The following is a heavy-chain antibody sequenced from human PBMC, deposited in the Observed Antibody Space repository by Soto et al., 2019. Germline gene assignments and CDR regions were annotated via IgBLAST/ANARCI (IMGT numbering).Heavy chain of an antibody. CDR3: ATDGVLTTTFPFDYFAF. V-gene: IGHV3-30*04. J-gene: IGHJ4*02. CDR1: GFGFNGYA. D-gene: IGHD1-1*01. Sequence: QGQLVESGGGVVQPGTSLRLSCAASGFGFNGYALHWVRQAPGKGLGWVAAISLDGRNEDYATSVKGRFTIPRANSRETRFRQLNTLRTEETAIYSLATDGVLTTTFPFDYFAFWGRRTLVTVSS. CDR2: ISLDGRNE.